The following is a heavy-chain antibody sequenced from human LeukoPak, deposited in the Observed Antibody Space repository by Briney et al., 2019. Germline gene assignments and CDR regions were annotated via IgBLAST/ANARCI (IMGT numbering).Heavy chain of an antibody. CDR3: TTFMQYYYDSSGYFSRVGPHFDY. D-gene: IGHD3-22*01. CDR2: IKRKTDGGTT. Sequence: GGSLRFSGAASGFTFSSYAMSWVRQAPGKGLEWVGRIKRKTDGGTTDYAAPVKGRFTISRDDSKNTLYLQMKSLKTEDTAVYYCTTFMQYYYDSSGYFSRVGPHFDYWGQGTLVTVSS. V-gene: IGHV3-15*05. CDR1: GFTFSSYA. J-gene: IGHJ4*02.